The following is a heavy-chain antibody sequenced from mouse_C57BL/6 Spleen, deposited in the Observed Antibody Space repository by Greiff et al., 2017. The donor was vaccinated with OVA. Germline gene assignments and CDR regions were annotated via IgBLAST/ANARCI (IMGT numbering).Heavy chain of an antibody. J-gene: IGHJ4*01. CDR1: GYSITSGYY. V-gene: IGHV3-6*01. Sequence: EVKLVESGPGLVKPSQSLSLTCSVTGYSITSGYYWNWIRQFPGNKLEWMGYISYDGSNNYNPSLKNRISITRDTSKNQFFLKLNSVTTEDTATYYCARGYYGNSYAMDYWGQGTSVTVSS. CDR2: ISYDGSN. CDR3: ARGYYGNSYAMDY. D-gene: IGHD2-1*01.